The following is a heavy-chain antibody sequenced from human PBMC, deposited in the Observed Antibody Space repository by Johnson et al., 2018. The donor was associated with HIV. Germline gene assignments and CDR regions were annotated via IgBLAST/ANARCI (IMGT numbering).Heavy chain of an antibody. J-gene: IGHJ3*02. Sequence: VQLVESGGGLIQPGGSLRLSCAASGFTFRSYAMNWVRQAPGKGLEWVSAISGSGGSTYSADSVKGRFPISRDNSKNTLYLQMNSLRAEDTAGYSCAKSSRVSTTFDAFDIWGQGTMVTVSS. CDR3: AKSSRVSTTFDAFDI. CDR1: GFTFRSYA. D-gene: IGHD1-26*01. CDR2: ISGSGGST. V-gene: IGHV3-23*04.